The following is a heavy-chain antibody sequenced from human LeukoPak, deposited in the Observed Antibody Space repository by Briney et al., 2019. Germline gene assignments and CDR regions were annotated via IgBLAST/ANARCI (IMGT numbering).Heavy chain of an antibody. J-gene: IGHJ4*02. Sequence: PSETLSLTCPVSGGSISSSSYYWGWIRQPPGKGLEWIGSIYYSGSTYYNPSLKSRVTISVDTSKNQFSLKLSSVTAADTAVYYCARRGVVSTIDYWGQGTLVTVSS. V-gene: IGHV4-39*01. CDR1: GGSISSSSYY. CDR3: ARRGVVSTIDY. D-gene: IGHD2-21*01. CDR2: IYYSGST.